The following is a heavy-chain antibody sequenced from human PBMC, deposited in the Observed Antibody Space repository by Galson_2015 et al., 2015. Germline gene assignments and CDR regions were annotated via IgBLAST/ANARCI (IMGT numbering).Heavy chain of an antibody. CDR2: ISYDGSSS. CDR1: GFTFGSYG. D-gene: IGHD3-10*01. Sequence: SLRLSCAASGFTFGSYGMHWVRQAPGKGPEWVAVISYDGSSSNYVDSVKGRFTISRDNSKNTLYLQMNSLRTEDTAVYYCARDPDHTVRGVYDYWGQGTLVTVSS. J-gene: IGHJ4*02. CDR3: ARDPDHTVRGVYDY. V-gene: IGHV3-30*03.